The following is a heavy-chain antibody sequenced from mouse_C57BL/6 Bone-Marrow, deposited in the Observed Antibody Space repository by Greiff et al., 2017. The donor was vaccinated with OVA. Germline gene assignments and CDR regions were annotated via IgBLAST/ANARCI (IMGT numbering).Heavy chain of an antibody. V-gene: IGHV1-15*01. CDR2: IDPETGGT. J-gene: IGHJ2*01. CDR1: GYTFTDYE. Sequence: VKLVESGAELVRPGASVTLSCKASGYTFTDYEMHWVKQTPVHGLAWIGAIDPETGGTAYNQKFKGKATLTADKSSSTAYMQLSSLTYEDSAVYYCARPHYYGSMGDYWGQGTTLTVSS. CDR3: ARPHYYGSMGDY. D-gene: IGHD1-1*01.